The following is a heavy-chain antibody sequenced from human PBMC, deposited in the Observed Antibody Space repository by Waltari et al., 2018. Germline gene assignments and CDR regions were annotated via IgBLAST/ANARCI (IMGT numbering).Heavy chain of an antibody. V-gene: IGHV5-10-1*01. Sequence: EVQLVQSGAEVKKPEESLSISCEGSGYSFTSHLNRLVRQMPGKGLEWVGRIDPSDSFRNYGPAFEGHVTISVDQSLRTAYLQWDSLKASDTAIYYCVRHRTTYPLEIDYWGQGTLVTVSS. CDR2: IDPSDSFR. CDR1: GYSFTSHL. CDR3: VRHRTTYPLEIDY. J-gene: IGHJ4*02. D-gene: IGHD2-2*01.